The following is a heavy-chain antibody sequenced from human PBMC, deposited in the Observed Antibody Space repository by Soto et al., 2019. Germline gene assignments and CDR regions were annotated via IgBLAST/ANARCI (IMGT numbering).Heavy chain of an antibody. Sequence: EVLLLESGGGLVQPGGSLRLSCAASGFTFNTFAMTWVRQAPGKGLEWVSALSGNGSLSYYADSVKGRFTISRDNSMNTRYLPMTNLRVDGTAVYFCARERGGALDSWGQGTLVTVSS. CDR2: LSGNGSLS. J-gene: IGHJ4*02. CDR1: GFTFNTFA. CDR3: ARERGGALDS. V-gene: IGHV3-23*01. D-gene: IGHD1-26*01.